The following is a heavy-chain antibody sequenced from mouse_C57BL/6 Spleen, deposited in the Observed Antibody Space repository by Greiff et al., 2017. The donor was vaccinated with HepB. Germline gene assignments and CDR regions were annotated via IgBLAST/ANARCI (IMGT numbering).Heavy chain of an antibody. CDR1: GFTFSSYA. D-gene: IGHD2-12*01. J-gene: IGHJ4*01. Sequence: DVQLVESGEGLVKPGGSLKLSCAASGFTFSSYAMSWVRQTPETRLEWVAYISSGGDYIYYADTVKGRFTISRDNARNTLYLQMSSLKSEDTAMYYCTRDSYYGYYAMDYWGQGTSVTVSS. CDR3: TRDSYYGYYAMDY. V-gene: IGHV5-9-1*02. CDR2: ISSGGDYI.